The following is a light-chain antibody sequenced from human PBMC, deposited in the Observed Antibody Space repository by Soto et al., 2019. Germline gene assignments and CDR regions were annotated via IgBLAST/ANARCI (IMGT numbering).Light chain of an antibody. CDR3: SSYTSSSTLE. CDR2: EVS. CDR1: SSDVGGYNY. V-gene: IGLV2-14*01. J-gene: IGLJ2*01. Sequence: QSALTQPASVSGSPGQSITISCTGTSSDVGGYNYVSWYQQHPGKAPKLMIYEVSNRPSGVSNRFSGSKSGNTASLTLSGLQAEAEADYYCSSYTSSSTLEFGGGTQLTVL.